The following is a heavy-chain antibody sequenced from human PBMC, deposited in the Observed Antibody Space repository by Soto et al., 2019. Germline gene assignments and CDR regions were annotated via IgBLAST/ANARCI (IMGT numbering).Heavy chain of an antibody. CDR3: ARVPIAVAGAGNYNYYNYGMDV. V-gene: IGHV4-59*01. J-gene: IGHJ6*02. CDR1: GGSISSYY. Sequence: SETLSLTCTVSGGSISSYYWSWIRQPPGKGLEWIGYIYYSGSTNYNPSLKSRVTISVDTSKNQFSLKLSSVTAADTAVYYCARVPIAVAGAGNYNYYNYGMDVWGQGTTVTVSS. D-gene: IGHD6-19*01. CDR2: IYYSGST.